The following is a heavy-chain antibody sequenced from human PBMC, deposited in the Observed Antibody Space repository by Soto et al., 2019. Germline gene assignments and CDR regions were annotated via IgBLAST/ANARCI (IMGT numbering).Heavy chain of an antibody. CDR1: GGSISSSSYY. J-gene: IGHJ6*02. Sequence: PSETRSLTCTVSGGSISSSSYYWGWIRQPPGKGLEWIGSIYYSGSTYYNPSLKSRVTISVDTSKNQFSLKLSSVTAADTAVYYCARRYDFWSGSTSYYYGMDVWGQGTTVTVSS. D-gene: IGHD3-3*01. CDR3: ARRYDFWSGSTSYYYGMDV. CDR2: IYYSGST. V-gene: IGHV4-39*01.